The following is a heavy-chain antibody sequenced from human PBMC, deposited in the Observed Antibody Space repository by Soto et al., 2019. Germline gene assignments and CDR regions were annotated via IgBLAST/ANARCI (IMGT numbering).Heavy chain of an antibody. CDR2: INAGNGNT. J-gene: IGHJ4*02. CDR1: GYTFTAYA. V-gene: IGHV1-3*05. CDR3: ARAVAVPADFDY. Sequence: QVQLVQSGAEEKKPGASVKVSCKASGYTFTAYAMHWVRQAPGQRLEWMGWINAGNGNTKYSQKFQGRVTITRDTSASTAYMELSSLRSEDTAVYYCARAVAVPADFDYWGQGTLVTVSS. D-gene: IGHD6-19*01.